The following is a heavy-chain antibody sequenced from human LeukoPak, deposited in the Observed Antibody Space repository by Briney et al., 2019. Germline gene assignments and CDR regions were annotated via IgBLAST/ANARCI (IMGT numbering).Heavy chain of an antibody. V-gene: IGHV3-30*18. CDR1: GFTFSSYG. CDR2: ISNDGSNK. D-gene: IGHD3-9*01. Sequence: GGSLRLSCAASGFTFSSYGMHWVGKAPGEGLEWVAVISNDGSNKYYADSVKGRFTISRDNSKNTLYLQMNSLRAEDTAVYYCAKDGQGLTYYFDYWGQGTLVTVSS. J-gene: IGHJ4*02. CDR3: AKDGQGLTYYFDY.